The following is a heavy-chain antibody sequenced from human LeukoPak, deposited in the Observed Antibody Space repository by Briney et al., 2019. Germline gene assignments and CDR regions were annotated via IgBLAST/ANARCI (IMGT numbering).Heavy chain of an antibody. CDR3: ARGRNRYMDV. Sequence: PSETLSLTCAVYGGSFSGYYWSWIRQPPGKGLEWIGEINHSGSTNYNPSLKSRVTISVDTSKNQFSLKLSSVTAADTAVYYCARGRNRYMDVWGKRSTVTVSS. J-gene: IGHJ6*03. CDR1: GGSFSGYY. CDR2: INHSGST. D-gene: IGHD1-14*01. V-gene: IGHV4-34*01.